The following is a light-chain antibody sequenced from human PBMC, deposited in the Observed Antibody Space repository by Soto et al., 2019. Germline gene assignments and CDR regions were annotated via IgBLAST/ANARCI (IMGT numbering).Light chain of an antibody. V-gene: IGKV3-15*01. J-gene: IGKJ1*01. CDR1: QSVGRK. CDR3: QHYDIWPPWM. CDR2: DAS. Sequence: EIEMTQSPATLSVSPGERATLSCRSSQSVGRKLAWYQQKPGQAPRLLIYDASNRAMGVPARFSGSGSGTEFSLTIRRLQSEDVAVYHCQHYDIWPPWMFGQGTKVE.